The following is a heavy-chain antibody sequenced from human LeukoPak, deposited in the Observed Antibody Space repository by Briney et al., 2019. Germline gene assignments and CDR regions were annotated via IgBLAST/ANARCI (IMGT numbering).Heavy chain of an antibody. CDR1: GFTFSSYA. V-gene: IGHV3-23*01. J-gene: IGHJ3*02. CDR2: ISGSGGST. CDR3: AKDGRRYYDSSGYYYGGGFDI. D-gene: IGHD3-22*01. Sequence: GGSLGLSCAASGFTFSSYAMSWVRQAPGKGLEWVSAISGSGGSTYYADSVKGRFTISRDNSKNTLYLQMNSLRAEDTAVYYCAKDGRRYYDSSGYYYGGGFDIWGQGTMVTVSS.